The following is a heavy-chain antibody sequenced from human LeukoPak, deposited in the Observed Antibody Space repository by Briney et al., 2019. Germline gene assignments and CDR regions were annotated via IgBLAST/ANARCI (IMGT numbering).Heavy chain of an antibody. CDR2: IYYSGST. V-gene: IGHV4-39*01. D-gene: IGHD1-26*01. J-gene: IGHJ4*02. CDR3: ARHGSKDRYDY. Sequence: SETLSLTCAVYGGSFSSYYWGWIRQPPGKGLEWIGSIYYSGSTYYNPSLKSRVTISVDTSKNQFSLKLSSVTAADTAVYYCARHGSKDRYDYWGQGTLVTVSS. CDR1: GGSFSSYY.